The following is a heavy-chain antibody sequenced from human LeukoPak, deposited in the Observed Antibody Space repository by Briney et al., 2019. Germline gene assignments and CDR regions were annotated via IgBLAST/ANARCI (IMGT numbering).Heavy chain of an antibody. V-gene: IGHV1-69*13. CDR2: IIPIFGTA. Sequence: ASVKVSCKASGGTFSSYAISWVRQAPGQGLEWMGGIIPIFGTANYAQKFQGRVTITADESTSTAYMELSSLRSEDTAVYYCARGPPEWSYYYYYMDVWGKGTTVTVSS. CDR1: GGTFSSYA. J-gene: IGHJ6*03. D-gene: IGHD3-3*01. CDR3: ARGPPEWSYYYYYMDV.